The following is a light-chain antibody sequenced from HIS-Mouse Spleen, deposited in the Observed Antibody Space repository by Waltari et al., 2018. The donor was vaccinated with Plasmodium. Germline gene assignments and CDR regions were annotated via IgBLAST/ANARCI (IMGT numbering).Light chain of an antibody. CDR2: EGS. CDR3: CSYAGSSTFV. Sequence: QSALTQPASVSGSPGQSITIPCPGTRSDVGSYNLVPWYPHHPGKAPKLMIYEGSKRPSGVSNRFSGSKSGNTASLTISGLQAEDEADYYCCSYAGSSTFVFGGGTKLTVL. V-gene: IGLV2-23*03. J-gene: IGLJ3*02. CDR1: RSDVGSYNL.